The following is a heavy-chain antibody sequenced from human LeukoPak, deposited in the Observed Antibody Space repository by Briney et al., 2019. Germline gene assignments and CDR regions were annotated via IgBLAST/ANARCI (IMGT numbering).Heavy chain of an antibody. CDR2: IYYSGST. V-gene: IGHV4-59*12. CDR1: GGSISSYY. J-gene: IGHJ6*02. Sequence: PSETLSLTCTVSGGSISSYYWSWIRRPPGKGLEWIGYIYYSGSTNYNPSLKSRVTISVDTSKNQFSLKLSSVTAADTAVYYCARDSLRYFDWPSDGGMDVWGQGTTVTVSS. D-gene: IGHD3-9*01. CDR3: ARDSLRYFDWPSDGGMDV.